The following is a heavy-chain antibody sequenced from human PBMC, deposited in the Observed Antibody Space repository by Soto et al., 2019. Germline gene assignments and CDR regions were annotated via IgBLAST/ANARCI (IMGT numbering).Heavy chain of an antibody. CDR1: GFTFSSYA. V-gene: IGHV3-23*01. J-gene: IGHJ4*02. Sequence: EVQLLESGGGLVQPGGSLRLSCAASGFTFSSYAMSWVRQAPGKGLEWVSAISGSGGSTYYADSVKGRFTISRDNSKNTLYLQMTSLRAEDTAVYYCAKDLRRYCSSTSCYEGFDYWGQGTLVTVSS. CDR3: AKDLRRYCSSTSCYEGFDY. D-gene: IGHD2-2*01. CDR2: ISGSGGST.